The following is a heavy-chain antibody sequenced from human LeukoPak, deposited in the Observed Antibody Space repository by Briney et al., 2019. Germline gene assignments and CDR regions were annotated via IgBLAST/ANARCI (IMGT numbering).Heavy chain of an antibody. CDR2: IKSKTDGGTT. D-gene: IGHD2-2*01. Sequence: GGSLRLSCAASGFTFSNAWMSWVRQAPGKGLEWVGRIKSKTDGGTTDYAAPVKGRFTISRDDSKNTLYLQVNSLKTEDTAVYYCTTADVVVPAAFDYWGQGTLVTVSS. V-gene: IGHV3-15*01. CDR3: TTADVVVPAAFDY. J-gene: IGHJ4*02. CDR1: GFTFSNAW.